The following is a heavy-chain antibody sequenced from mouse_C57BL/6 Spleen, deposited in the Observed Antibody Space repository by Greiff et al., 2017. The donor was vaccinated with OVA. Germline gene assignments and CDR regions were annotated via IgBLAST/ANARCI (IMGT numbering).Heavy chain of an antibody. CDR2: INPSNGGT. CDR1: GYTFTSYW. CDR3: ARPGVTTVVAKTAWFAY. V-gene: IGHV1-53*01. D-gene: IGHD1-1*01. Sequence: LQPGTELVKPGASVKLSCKASGYTFTSYWMHWVKQRPGQGLEWIGNINPSNGGTNYNEKFKSKATLTVDKSSSTAYMQLSSLTSEDSAVYYCARPGVTTVVAKTAWFAYWGQGTLVTVSA. J-gene: IGHJ3*01.